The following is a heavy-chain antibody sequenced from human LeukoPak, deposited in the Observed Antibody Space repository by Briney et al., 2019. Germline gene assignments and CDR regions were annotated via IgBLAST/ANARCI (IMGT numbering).Heavy chain of an antibody. D-gene: IGHD5-12*01. Sequence: KPSETLSLTCAVSGGSISSSNWWSWVRQPPGKGLEGIGEIYHSGSTNYNPSLKSRVTISVDKSKNQFSLKLSSVTAADAAVYYCASILQGGGYDSGIDYWGQGTLVTVSS. CDR1: GGSISSSNW. J-gene: IGHJ4*02. CDR2: IYHSGST. V-gene: IGHV4-4*02. CDR3: ASILQGGGYDSGIDY.